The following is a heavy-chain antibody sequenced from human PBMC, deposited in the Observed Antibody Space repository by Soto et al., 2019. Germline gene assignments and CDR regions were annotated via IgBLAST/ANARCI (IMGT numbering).Heavy chain of an antibody. J-gene: IGHJ4*02. V-gene: IGHV3-7*03. CDR2: IRQDGSEK. CDR1: GFSFSSYW. D-gene: IGHD1-1*01. CDR3: MTTTRDRPFDY. Sequence: EVQLVESGGDLVQPGGSLRLSCEASGFSFSSYWMTWVRQAPGKRLEYVAIIRQDGSEKKYVDSVMGRFTISRDNAKTPPYLETNRLRGEDTAVYYCMTTTRDRPFDYWGQGTLVTVSS.